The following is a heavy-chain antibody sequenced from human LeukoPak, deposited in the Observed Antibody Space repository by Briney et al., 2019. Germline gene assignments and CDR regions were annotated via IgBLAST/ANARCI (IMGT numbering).Heavy chain of an antibody. CDR1: GGSISSGGYY. V-gene: IGHV4-30-2*03. Sequence: SQTLSLTCTVSGGSISSGGYYWSWIRQPPGKGLEWIGYIYHSGSTYYNPSLKSRVTISVDTSRNQFSLKLSSVTAADTAVYYCANVRVQLLEFDYWGQGTLVTVSS. J-gene: IGHJ4*02. CDR2: IYHSGST. CDR3: ANVRVQLLEFDY. D-gene: IGHD2-2*01.